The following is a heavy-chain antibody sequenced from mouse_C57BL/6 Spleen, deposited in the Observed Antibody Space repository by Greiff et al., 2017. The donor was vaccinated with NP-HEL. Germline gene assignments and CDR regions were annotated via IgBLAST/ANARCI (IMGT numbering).Heavy chain of an antibody. V-gene: IGHV1-55*01. J-gene: IGHJ3*01. CDR3: ARNHYGSSYGFAY. D-gene: IGHD1-1*01. CDR2: IYPGSGST. CDR1: GYTFTSYW. Sequence: QVQLQQPGAELVKPGASVKMSCKASGYTFTSYWITWVKQRPGQGLEWIGDIYPGSGSTNYNEKSKSKATLTVDTSSSTAYMQLSSLTSEDSAVYYCARNHYGSSYGFAYWGQGTLVTVSA.